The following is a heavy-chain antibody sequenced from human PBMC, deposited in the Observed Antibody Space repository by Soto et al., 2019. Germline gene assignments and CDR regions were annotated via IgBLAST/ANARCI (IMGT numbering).Heavy chain of an antibody. J-gene: IGHJ4*02. CDR1: EFTFSSYA. D-gene: IGHD2-2*01. Sequence: GGSLRLSCAVSEFTFSSYAMSWVRQAPGKGLEWVSVISGSGGYTNYADSVKGRFTISRDNPKNTLYLQMNSLRAEDTAVYYCAKDLDCSTTSCSKSYDYWGQGTLVTVSS. CDR2: ISGSGGYT. V-gene: IGHV3-23*01. CDR3: AKDLDCSTTSCSKSYDY.